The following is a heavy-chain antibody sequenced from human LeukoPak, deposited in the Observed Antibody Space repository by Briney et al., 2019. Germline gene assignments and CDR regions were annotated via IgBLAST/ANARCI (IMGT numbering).Heavy chain of an antibody. CDR2: VDPNSGGT. D-gene: IGHD2-8*02. Sequence: ASVKVSCKASGYTFTGSIMHWLRQAPGQGLEWMGWVDPNSGGTNYAQKFQGRVTMTRDTSITTAYMELSRLRSDDTAVYYCARTGGHDYWGQGNPGHRLL. V-gene: IGHV1-2*02. CDR3: ARTGGHDY. J-gene: IGHJ4*02. CDR1: GYTFTGSI.